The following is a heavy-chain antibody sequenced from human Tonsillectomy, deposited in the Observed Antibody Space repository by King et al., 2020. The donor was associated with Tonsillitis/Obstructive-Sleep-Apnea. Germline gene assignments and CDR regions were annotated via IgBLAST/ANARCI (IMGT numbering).Heavy chain of an antibody. V-gene: IGHV7-4-1*02. Sequence: VQLVESGSELKKPGASVKVSCKASGYTFTSYAMNWVRQAPGQGLEWMGGINTNTGNPTYARGFTGRFVFSLDTSVSTAYLQISSLKAEDTAVYYCASVILPSIAAAGTAFDIWGQGTMVTVSS. CDR2: INTNTGNP. D-gene: IGHD6-13*01. CDR3: ASVILPSIAAAGTAFDI. J-gene: IGHJ3*02. CDR1: GYTFTSYA.